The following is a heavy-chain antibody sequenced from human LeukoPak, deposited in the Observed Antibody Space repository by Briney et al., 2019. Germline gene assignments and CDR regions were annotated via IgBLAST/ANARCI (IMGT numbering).Heavy chain of an antibody. D-gene: IGHD4-17*01. J-gene: IGHJ3*02. V-gene: IGHV4-39*07. CDR1: GGSISSSSFY. Sequence: PSETLSLTCSVSGGSISSSSFYWGWIRQPPGKGLEWIGSISYSGSTYYNPSLKSRVTISLDTSNNQFSLRLSSVTAADTAVYYCAREVNYGDYGDNAFDIWGQGTMVTVSS. CDR3: AREVNYGDYGDNAFDI. CDR2: ISYSGST.